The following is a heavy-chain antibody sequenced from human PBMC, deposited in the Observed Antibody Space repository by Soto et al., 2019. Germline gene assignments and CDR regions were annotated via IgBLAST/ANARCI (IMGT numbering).Heavy chain of an antibody. CDR3: ARSRYVRGFWSGYYSDYYYYGMDV. CDR2: INHSGST. J-gene: IGHJ6*02. V-gene: IGHV4-34*01. Sequence: QVQLQQWGAGLLKPSETLSLTCAVYGGSFSGYYWSWIRQPPGKGLEWIGEINHSGSTNYNPSLKSRVTILVDTSTNQFSLKLSSVTAADTAVYYCARSRYVRGFWSGYYSDYYYYGMDVWGQGTTVTVSS. D-gene: IGHD3-3*01. CDR1: GGSFSGYY.